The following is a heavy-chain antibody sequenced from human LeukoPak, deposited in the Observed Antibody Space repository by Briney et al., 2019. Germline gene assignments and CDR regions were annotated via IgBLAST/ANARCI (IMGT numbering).Heavy chain of an antibody. Sequence: GGSLRLSCAASGFTFSSYWMHWVRQAPGKGLVWVSRINSDGSSTSYADSVKGRFTISRDNAKNTLYLQMNSLRAEDTAVYYCARDSTRYYYDSSGYTDYYYYMDVWGKGTTVTISS. J-gene: IGHJ6*03. CDR2: INSDGSST. CDR3: ARDSTRYYYDSSGYTDYYYYMDV. V-gene: IGHV3-74*01. CDR1: GFTFSSYW. D-gene: IGHD3-22*01.